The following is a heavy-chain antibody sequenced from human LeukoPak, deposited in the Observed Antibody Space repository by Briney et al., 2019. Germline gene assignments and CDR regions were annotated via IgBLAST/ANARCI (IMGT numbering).Heavy chain of an antibody. J-gene: IGHJ4*02. V-gene: IGHV1-18*04. Sequence: GASVKVSCKASGYPFTSYGITWVRQAPGQGLEWMGWISGYNANTTYAHRLQDRVTMTTDTSTNTAYMELRSLRSDGTAVYYCARVVWLTAGKGADSWGQGTLLTVSS. CDR2: ISGYNANT. D-gene: IGHD1-14*01. CDR3: ARVVWLTAGKGADS. CDR1: GYPFTSYG.